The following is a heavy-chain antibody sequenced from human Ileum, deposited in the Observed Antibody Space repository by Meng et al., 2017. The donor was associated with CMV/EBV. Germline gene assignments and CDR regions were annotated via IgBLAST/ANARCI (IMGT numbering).Heavy chain of an antibody. CDR3: ARMGYSSTN. V-gene: IGHV1-8*01. J-gene: IGHJ4*02. D-gene: IGHD6-19*01. CDR1: GYNVTSDD. Sequence: KVYCKASGYNVTSDDIHCVRKAHGQVLEWMGWMNPNSGNTGYAQKFQGRVTITRNTSISTAYMELSSLIFEDTAVYYCARMGYSSTNWGQGTLVTVSS. CDR2: MNPNSGNT.